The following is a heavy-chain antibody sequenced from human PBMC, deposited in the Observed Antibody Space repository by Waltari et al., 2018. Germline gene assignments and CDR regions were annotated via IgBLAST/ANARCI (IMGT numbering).Heavy chain of an antibody. CDR3: ARLSGRDSSSWFDV. Sequence: EVQLVESGGILVQPGGSLRLSCAASGFTFSTYEMNWVRQAPGGGLEWIAYISSRGRARYYADSVRGRLTISRDNANNSLYLQMNSLRVEDTALYYCARLSGRDSSSWFDVWGQGTTVTVSS. CDR2: ISSRGRAR. CDR1: GFTFSTYE. V-gene: IGHV3-48*03. D-gene: IGHD6-13*01. J-gene: IGHJ6*02.